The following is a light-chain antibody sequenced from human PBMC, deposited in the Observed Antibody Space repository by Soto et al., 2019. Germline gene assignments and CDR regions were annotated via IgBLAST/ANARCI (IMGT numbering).Light chain of an antibody. CDR1: QSVTTTY. CDR2: GAS. Sequence: EIVLTQSPGTLSLSPGERATLSCRASQSVTTTYLAWYQQKPGQAPRLLIYGASSRATGIPDRFSGSGSGTDFTLTISRLEPEDFAVYHCQQYGRHGCTFGQGTKVEIK. J-gene: IGKJ1*01. V-gene: IGKV3-20*01. CDR3: QQYGRHGCT.